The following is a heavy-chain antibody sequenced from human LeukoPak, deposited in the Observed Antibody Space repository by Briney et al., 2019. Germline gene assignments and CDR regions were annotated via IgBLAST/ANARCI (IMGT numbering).Heavy chain of an antibody. CDR1: GYTFTGYY. J-gene: IGHJ4*02. CDR3: ARVGKWLPDY. Sequence: ASVKVSCRASGYTFTGYYMFWLRQAPRQGLEWMGRINPNSGGTNYAQKFQGRVTMTRDTSITTAYMELSSLRSDDTAVYYCARVGKWLPDYWGQGTLVTVSS. V-gene: IGHV1-2*06. CDR2: INPNSGGT. D-gene: IGHD3-22*01.